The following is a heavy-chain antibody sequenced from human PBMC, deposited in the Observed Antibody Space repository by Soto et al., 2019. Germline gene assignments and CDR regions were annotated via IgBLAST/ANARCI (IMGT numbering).Heavy chain of an antibody. CDR2: IYDSGYT. J-gene: IGHJ5*02. V-gene: IGHV4-39*07. CDR1: GGSISSSNYY. CDR3: ARVPGP. Sequence: SETLSLTYTVSGGSISSSNYYWVWNRQPPGKGLEWIGSIYDSGYTYYNPSLKSRVTISVDMSKTQFSLKLSSVTFADTAVCYCARVPGPWGPGTLVNVLL.